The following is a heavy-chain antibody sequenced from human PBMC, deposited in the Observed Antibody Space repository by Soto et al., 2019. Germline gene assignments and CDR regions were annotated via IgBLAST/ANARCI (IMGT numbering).Heavy chain of an antibody. Sequence: GESLKISCKGSGYTFTSYWIGWLRQMPGKGLEWMGIIYPGDSDTRYSPSFQGQVTISADKSISTTYLQWSSLKASDTAMYYCARHPKHFTGYRYFDYWGQGALVTVSS. CDR3: ARHPKHFTGYRYFDY. V-gene: IGHV5-51*01. J-gene: IGHJ4*02. CDR2: IYPGDSDT. D-gene: IGHD5-12*01. CDR1: GYTFTSYW.